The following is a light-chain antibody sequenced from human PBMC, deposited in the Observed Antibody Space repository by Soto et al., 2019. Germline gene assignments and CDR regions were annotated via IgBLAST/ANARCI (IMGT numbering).Light chain of an antibody. V-gene: IGKV1-5*01. Sequence: DIQMTQSPSTLSASVGDRVTITCRASQSISSWLAWYQQKPGKAPKLLIYDASSLESVVPSRFSGSGSGTEFTLTVSSLQPDDFATYYCQQQGTFGEGTKVEIK. J-gene: IGKJ1*01. CDR2: DAS. CDR1: QSISSW. CDR3: QQQGT.